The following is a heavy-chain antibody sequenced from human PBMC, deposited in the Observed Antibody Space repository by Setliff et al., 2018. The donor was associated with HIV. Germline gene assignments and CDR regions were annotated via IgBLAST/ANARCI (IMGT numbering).Heavy chain of an antibody. D-gene: IGHD1-26*01. V-gene: IGHV4-59*11. CDR1: GGSISSHY. Sequence: SETLSLTCTVSGGSISSHYWSWIRQPPGKGLEWIGSIYYSGSTNYNPSLKSRVTISVDTSKNQFSLKLSSVTAADTAVYYCARDRVGLLSYWGQGTLVTVSS. CDR3: ARDRVGLLSY. CDR2: IYYSGST. J-gene: IGHJ4*02.